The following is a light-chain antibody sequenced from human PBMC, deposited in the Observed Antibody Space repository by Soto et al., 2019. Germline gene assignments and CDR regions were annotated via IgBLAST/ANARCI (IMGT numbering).Light chain of an antibody. V-gene: IGKV3-11*01. J-gene: IGKJ4*01. CDR1: QSISRY. CDR2: DAS. Sequence: EIVLTQSPATLSLSPGERATLSCRASQSISRYLGWYQQKPGQAPRLLIYDASNRATGIPARFSGSGSGTDFTLTISSLEPDDFAMYYCQQRSTWPLTFCGGTKVEIK. CDR3: QQRSTWPLT.